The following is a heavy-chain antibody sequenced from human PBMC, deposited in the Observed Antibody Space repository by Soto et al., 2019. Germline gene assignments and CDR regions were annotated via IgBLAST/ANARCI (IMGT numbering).Heavy chain of an antibody. D-gene: IGHD3-3*01. J-gene: IGHJ6*02. CDR2: INTNTGNP. CDR3: ARGNDFWSGYYFNYYYYGMDV. Sequence: QVPLVQSGSELKKPGASVKVSCKASGYTFTSYAMNWVRQAPGQGLEWMGWINTNTGNPTYAQGFTGRFVFSLDTSVSTAYLQICSLKAEDTAVYYCARGNDFWSGYYFNYYYYGMDVWGQGTTVTVSS. CDR1: GYTFTSYA. V-gene: IGHV7-4-1*01.